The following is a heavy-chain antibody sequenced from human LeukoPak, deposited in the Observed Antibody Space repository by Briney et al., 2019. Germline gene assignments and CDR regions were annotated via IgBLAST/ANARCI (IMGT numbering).Heavy chain of an antibody. CDR2: IYVSGNT. J-gene: IGHJ3*01. CDR3: ARVRLQREALDL. D-gene: IGHD1-1*01. CDR1: GASVSSGGYY. V-gene: IGHV4-61*02. Sequence: SETLSLTCTVSGASVSSGGYYWTWIRQPAGKALESIGRIYVSGNTHSNPSLKSRATISVDSSKNQFSLKLSSVTAADTAVYYCARVRLQREALDLWGQGTMVSVSS.